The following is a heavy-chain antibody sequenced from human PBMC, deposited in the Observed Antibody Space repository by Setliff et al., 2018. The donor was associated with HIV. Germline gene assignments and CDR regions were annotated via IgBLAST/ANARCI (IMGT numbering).Heavy chain of an antibody. CDR1: GGSINNYY. Sequence: SETLSLTCTVSGGSINNYYWNWIRQSPGKGLEWTGNIHYTGTTHYNPSLKSRVTMSVDTSKNHVSLELSSVAAADTAVYYCARWGASGGRPDWHAFDMWGQGTMVTVSS. J-gene: IGHJ3*02. CDR2: IHYTGTT. V-gene: IGHV4-59*01. CDR3: ARWGASGGRPDWHAFDM. D-gene: IGHD2-15*01.